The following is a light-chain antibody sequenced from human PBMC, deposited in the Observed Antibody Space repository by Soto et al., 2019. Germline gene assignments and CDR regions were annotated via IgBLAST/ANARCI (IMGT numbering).Light chain of an antibody. CDR2: VAS. Sequence: EIVMTQSPATLSVSPGERATLSCTASQSVSSNLAWYQQKPGRTPKLLIYVASTRATGIPARFSGSGSGTEFTLTISSLQSEDFAVYYCQQYNVWPLTFGGGTKVEFK. V-gene: IGKV3-15*01. CDR3: QQYNVWPLT. CDR1: QSVSSN. J-gene: IGKJ4*01.